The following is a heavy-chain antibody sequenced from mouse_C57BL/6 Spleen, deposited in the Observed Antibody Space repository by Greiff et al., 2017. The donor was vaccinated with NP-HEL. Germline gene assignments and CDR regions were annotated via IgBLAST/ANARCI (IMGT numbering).Heavy chain of an antibody. V-gene: IGHV1-55*01. CDR1: GYTFTSYW. D-gene: IGHD2-12*01. Sequence: VQLQQPGAELVKPGASVKMSCKASGYTFTSYWITWVKQRPGQGLEWIGDIYPGSGSTNYNEKFKSKATLTVDTSSSTAYMQLSSLTSEDSAVYYCARSYYTQVYAMDYWGQGTSVTVSS. CDR3: ARSYYTQVYAMDY. J-gene: IGHJ4*01. CDR2: IYPGSGST.